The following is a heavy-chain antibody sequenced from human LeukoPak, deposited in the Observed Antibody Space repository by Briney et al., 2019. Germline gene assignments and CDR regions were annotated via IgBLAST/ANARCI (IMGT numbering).Heavy chain of an antibody. Sequence: QPGGSLRLSCAASGFTFDDYAMHWVRQAPGKGLEWVSLISGDGGSTYYAGSVKGQFTISRDNSKNSLYLQMNSLRTEDTALYYCAKSVTAPLYYYYYYGMDVWGQGTTVTLSS. V-gene: IGHV3-43*02. D-gene: IGHD4-11*01. CDR1: GFTFDDYA. J-gene: IGHJ6*02. CDR3: AKSVTAPLYYYYYYGMDV. CDR2: ISGDGGST.